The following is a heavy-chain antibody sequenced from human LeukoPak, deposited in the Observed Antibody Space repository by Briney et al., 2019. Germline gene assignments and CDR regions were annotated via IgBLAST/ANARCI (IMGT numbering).Heavy chain of an antibody. V-gene: IGHV4-39*01. Sequence: SETLSLTCTVSGGSISSDYWGWIRQPPGKGLEWIGRVYYTGSTYYNPSLKGRVTISVDTSKTQFSLKLSSLTAADTAVYYCARRNWGSGRIDYWGQGTLVTVSS. CDR1: GGSISSDY. CDR3: ARRNWGSGRIDY. D-gene: IGHD7-27*01. J-gene: IGHJ4*02. CDR2: VYYTGST.